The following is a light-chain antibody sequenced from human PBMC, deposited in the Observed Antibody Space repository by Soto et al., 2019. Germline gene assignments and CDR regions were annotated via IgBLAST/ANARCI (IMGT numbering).Light chain of an antibody. CDR2: DAS. V-gene: IGKV3-11*01. CDR1: QSVRSY. CDR3: HQRSAWPLT. Sequence: EIVLTQSPATLSLSPGERATLSCRASQSVRSYLAWYQQKPGQAPRLLLHDASNRATGIPDRFSGGGSGTDFTLTISSLVSEDFAVYYCHQRSAWPLTCGGGTKLDIK. J-gene: IGKJ4*01.